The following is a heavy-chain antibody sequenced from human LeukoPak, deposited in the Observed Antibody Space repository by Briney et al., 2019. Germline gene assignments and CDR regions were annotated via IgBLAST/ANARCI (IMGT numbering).Heavy chain of an antibody. Sequence: ASVKVSCKASGYTFTSYDINWVRQATGQGLEWMGWMNPNSGNTGYAQKFQGRVTMTRNTSISTAYMELSSLRPEDTAVYYCARFFRGNYDILTGYYIYFDYWGQGTLVTVSS. D-gene: IGHD3-9*01. V-gene: IGHV1-8*01. CDR1: GYTFTSYD. CDR3: ARFFRGNYDILTGYYIYFDY. CDR2: MNPNSGNT. J-gene: IGHJ4*02.